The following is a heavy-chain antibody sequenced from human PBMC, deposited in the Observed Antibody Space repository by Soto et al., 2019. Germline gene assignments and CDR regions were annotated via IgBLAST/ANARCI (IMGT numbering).Heavy chain of an antibody. CDR3: ARACVVPAETWFDP. CDR1: GGSISSGGYY. CDR2: IYYSGST. Sequence: QVQLQESGPGLVKPSQTLSLTCTVSGGSISSGGYYWSWIRQHPGKGLEWIGYIYYSGSTYYNPYLKSRVTILVDTSKHQFSLKLSSVTAADTAVYYCARACVVPAETWFDPWGQGTLVTVSS. J-gene: IGHJ5*02. V-gene: IGHV4-31*03. D-gene: IGHD2-2*01.